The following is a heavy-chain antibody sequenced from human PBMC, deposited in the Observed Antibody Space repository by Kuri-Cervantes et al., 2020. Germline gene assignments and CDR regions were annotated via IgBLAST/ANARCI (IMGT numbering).Heavy chain of an antibody. CDR2: INAGNGNT. D-gene: IGHD3-10*01. J-gene: IGHJ6*04. CDR1: GYTFTSYA. Sequence: ASVKVSCKASGYTFTSYATHWVRQAPGQRLEWMGWINAGNGNTKYSQKFQGRVTITRDTSASTAYMELSSLRSEDTAVYYCAREHTEPRMVQGVRRVRMDVWGKGTTVTVSS. CDR3: AREHTEPRMVQGVRRVRMDV. V-gene: IGHV1-3*01.